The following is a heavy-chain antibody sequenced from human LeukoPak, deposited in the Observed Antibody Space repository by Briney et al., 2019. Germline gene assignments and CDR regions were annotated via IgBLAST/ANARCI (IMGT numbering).Heavy chain of an antibody. D-gene: IGHD5-12*01. CDR3: APSGRGRFDP. V-gene: IGHV3-7*01. CDR2: IKQNGSDK. J-gene: IGHJ5*02. Sequence: GGSLRLSCAASGFTFSSYWMSWVRQAPGKGLEWVANIKQNGSDKYYVDSVKGRFTISRDNAKNSLYLQMNSLRADDTAVYYCAPSGRGRFDPWGQGTLVTVSS. CDR1: GFTFSSYW.